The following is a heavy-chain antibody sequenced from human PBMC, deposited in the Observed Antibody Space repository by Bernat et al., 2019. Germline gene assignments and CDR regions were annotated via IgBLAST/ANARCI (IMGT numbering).Heavy chain of an antibody. Sequence: QVQLVESGGGVVQPGRSLRLSCAASGFTFSSYGMHWVRQAPGKGLEWVAVISYDGSNKYYADSVKGRFTISRDNSKNTLYLQMNSLRAEDTAVYYCAKSWGDYGDYGTVDYWGQGTLVTVSS. V-gene: IGHV3-30*18. CDR2: ISYDGSNK. J-gene: IGHJ4*02. D-gene: IGHD4-17*01. CDR1: GFTFSSYG. CDR3: AKSWGDYGDYGTVDY.